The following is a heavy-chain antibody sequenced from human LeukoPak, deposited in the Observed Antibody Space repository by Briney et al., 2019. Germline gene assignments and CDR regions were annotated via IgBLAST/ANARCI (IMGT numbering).Heavy chain of an antibody. Sequence: GGSLRLSCSASGCTFSSYGMHWVRQAPGKGLEYVSAINSNGGSTYYADSVKGRFTISRDNSKNTLYLQMSSLRADDTAVYYCARDSLYYGSGSYLGFDPWGQGTLVTVSS. D-gene: IGHD3-10*01. V-gene: IGHV3-64D*09. CDR1: GCTFSSYG. J-gene: IGHJ5*02. CDR3: ARDSLYYGSGSYLGFDP. CDR2: INSNGGST.